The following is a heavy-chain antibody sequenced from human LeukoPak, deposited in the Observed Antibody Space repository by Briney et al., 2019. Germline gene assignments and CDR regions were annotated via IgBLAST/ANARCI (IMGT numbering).Heavy chain of an antibody. D-gene: IGHD2-2*01. CDR1: GFTFSSYS. CDR3: ARDLGANVPATAPIDY. Sequence: GGSLRLSCTASGFTFSSYSINCVPQAPGKGVEGVSSINCRSRYIYYADSVKGRFTISRDNAKNSLYLQMNSLRAEDTAVYYCARDLGANVPATAPIDYWGQGTLVTVSS. J-gene: IGHJ4*02. CDR2: INCRSRYI. V-gene: IGHV3-21*01.